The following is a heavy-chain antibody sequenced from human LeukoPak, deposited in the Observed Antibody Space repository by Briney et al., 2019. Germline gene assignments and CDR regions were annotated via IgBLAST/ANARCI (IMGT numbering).Heavy chain of an antibody. Sequence: GRSLRLSCAASGFTFDGYAMHWVRQAPGKGLEWVSGISWNSGSIGYADSVKGRFTISRDNAKNSLYLQMNSLRAEDTALYYCAKDRYAYGDYEDGFDPWGQGTLVTVSS. D-gene: IGHD4-17*01. CDR3: AKDRYAYGDYEDGFDP. V-gene: IGHV3-9*01. CDR1: GFTFDGYA. J-gene: IGHJ5*02. CDR2: ISWNSGSI.